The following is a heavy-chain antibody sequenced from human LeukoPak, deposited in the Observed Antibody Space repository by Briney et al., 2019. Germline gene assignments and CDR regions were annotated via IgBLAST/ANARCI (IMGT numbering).Heavy chain of an antibody. Sequence: GGSLRLSCAASGFTFSSYGMHWVRQAPGKGLEWVAFIRCDGSNKYYADSVKGRFTISRDNSKNTLYLQMNSLRAEDTAVYYCAKDIVVVPAAVYWGQGTLVTVSS. J-gene: IGHJ4*02. CDR1: GFTFSSYG. V-gene: IGHV3-30*02. D-gene: IGHD2-2*01. CDR3: AKDIVVVPAAVY. CDR2: IRCDGSNK.